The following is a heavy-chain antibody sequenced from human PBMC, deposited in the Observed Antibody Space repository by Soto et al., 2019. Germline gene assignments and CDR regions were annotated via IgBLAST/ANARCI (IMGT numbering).Heavy chain of an antibody. CDR1: GPTFIAYY. J-gene: IGHJ4*02. CDR2: IDPKSGGT. Sequence: QLVQSGAEVKKPGASVRVSCKTSGPTFIAYYIHWVRQAPGQGLEWMGWIDPKSGGTTYEQKFLGTVTKTRDTSINTAYMDLNRLTSDDTAVYYCARVSVDVPEWGQGTLITVSS. D-gene: IGHD5-12*01. CDR3: ARVSVDVPE. V-gene: IGHV1-2*02.